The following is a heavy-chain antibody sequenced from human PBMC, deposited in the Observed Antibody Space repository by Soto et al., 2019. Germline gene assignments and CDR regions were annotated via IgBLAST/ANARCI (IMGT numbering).Heavy chain of an antibody. J-gene: IGHJ4*02. CDR2: ISGSGDAK. CDR3: AKDFDSDETSHGPNDY. D-gene: IGHD3-22*01. Sequence: GGSRRLSWVASGFSFSSYVMSWVRQAPGKGLEWASIISGSGDAKYYADSVKGRFTISRDKSKNTMYLQMDSLRAEDTAVYYCAKDFDSDETSHGPNDYWGQGTLVTVSS. CDR1: GFSFSSYV. V-gene: IGHV3-23*01.